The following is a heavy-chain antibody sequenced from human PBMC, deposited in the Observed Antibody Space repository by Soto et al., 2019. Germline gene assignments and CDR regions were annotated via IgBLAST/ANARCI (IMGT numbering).Heavy chain of an antibody. J-gene: IGHJ4*02. CDR3: AHRVLRTVFGLVTTTAIYFDF. CDR1: GFSLTTSGVG. D-gene: IGHD3-3*01. Sequence: QITLNESGPTGVRPTETLTLTCRFSGFSLTTSGVGVGWIRQSPGKAPEWLALICWDDDKRYSASLKSRLTITKDTSKNQVVLTVSDLDPTDTATYYCAHRVLRTVFGLVTTTAIYFDFWGQGTPVAVSS. CDR2: ICWDDDK. V-gene: IGHV2-5*02.